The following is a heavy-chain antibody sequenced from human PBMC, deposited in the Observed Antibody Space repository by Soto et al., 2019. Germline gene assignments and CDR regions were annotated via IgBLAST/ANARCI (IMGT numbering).Heavy chain of an antibody. CDR3: ARGIGEYHRLSRWFDP. Sequence: QVQLQESGPGLVKPSGTLSLTCAVSGGSISSSNWWCWLRPPAGKRMVWIGEIYHSGSTNYNPSLKSRFTISLAQTKNKTSLKLSSMTAAYTSVYCCARGIGEYHRLSRWFDPGGQGTLLTVSS. CDR2: IYHSGST. J-gene: IGHJ5*02. V-gene: IGHV4-4*01. CDR1: GGSISSSNW. D-gene: IGHD2-2*01.